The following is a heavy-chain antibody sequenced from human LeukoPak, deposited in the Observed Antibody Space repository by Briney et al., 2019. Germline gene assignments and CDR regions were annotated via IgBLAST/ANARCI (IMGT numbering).Heavy chain of an antibody. CDR2: ISGSGGST. CDR3: AKADYDSSGWYFDY. V-gene: IGHV3-23*01. D-gene: IGHD3-22*01. Sequence: GGSLRLSCAASGFTFSSYAMSWVRQAPGKGLEWISAISGSGGSTYYADSVKGRFTISRDNSKNTLYLQMNSLRAEDTAVYYCAKADYDSSGWYFDYWGQGTLVTVSS. CDR1: GFTFSSYA. J-gene: IGHJ4*02.